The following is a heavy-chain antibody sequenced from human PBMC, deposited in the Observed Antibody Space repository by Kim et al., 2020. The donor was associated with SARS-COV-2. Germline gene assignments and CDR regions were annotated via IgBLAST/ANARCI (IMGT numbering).Heavy chain of an antibody. CDR1: GGSISSYY. CDR3: ARVSPTGIAAAGSYYYYGMDV. V-gene: IGHV4-59*13. Sequence: SETLSLTCTVSGGSISSYYWSWIRQPPGKGLEWIGYIYYSGSTNYNPSLKSRVTISVDTSKNQFSLKLSSVTAADTAVYYCARVSPTGIAAAGSYYYYGMDVWGQGTTGTVSS. J-gene: IGHJ6*02. CDR2: IYYSGST. D-gene: IGHD6-13*01.